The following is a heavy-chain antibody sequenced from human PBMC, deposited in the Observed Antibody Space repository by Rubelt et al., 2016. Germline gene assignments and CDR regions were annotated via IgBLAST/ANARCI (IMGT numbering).Heavy chain of an antibody. CDR1: GFTVSDNY. Sequence: VQSVESGGGLVNPGGSLRLSCAASGFTVSDNYMSWVRQAPGKGLEWVSIIYRGGTTYYAYSVKGRFTISRDNSKNTLYLQMNSLRAEDTAVYDCARAPAMDMGSWGQGTLVTVSS. J-gene: IGHJ5*02. D-gene: IGHD5-18*01. CDR3: ARAPAMDMGS. CDR2: IYRGGTT. V-gene: IGHV3-53*01.